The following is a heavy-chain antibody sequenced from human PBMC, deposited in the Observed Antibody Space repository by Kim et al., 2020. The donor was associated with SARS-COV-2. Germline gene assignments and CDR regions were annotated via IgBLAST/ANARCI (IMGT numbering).Heavy chain of an antibody. CDR1: GFTFGDYA. J-gene: IGHJ4*02. Sequence: GGSLRLSCAASGFTFGDYAMHWVRQAPGKGLEWVSGISWNSGSIGYADSVKGRFTISRDNAKNSLYLQMNSLRAEDTALYYCAKDPQPYSSSWHYYFDYWGQGTLVTVSS. D-gene: IGHD6-13*01. CDR2: ISWNSGSI. V-gene: IGHV3-9*01. CDR3: AKDPQPYSSSWHYYFDY.